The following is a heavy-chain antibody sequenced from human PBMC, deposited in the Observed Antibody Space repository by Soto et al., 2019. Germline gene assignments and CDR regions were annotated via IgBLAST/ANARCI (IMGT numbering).Heavy chain of an antibody. V-gene: IGHV3-30*18. Sequence: GGSLRLSCAASGFTFSSYGMHWVRQAPGKGLEWVAVISYDGSNRYYADSVRGRFTISRDNSKNTLYLQMNSLRAEDTAVYSCAKELGGSYGYPFDNWGQGTLVTVSS. J-gene: IGHJ4*02. D-gene: IGHD5-18*01. CDR2: ISYDGSNR. CDR3: AKELGGSYGYPFDN. CDR1: GFTFSSYG.